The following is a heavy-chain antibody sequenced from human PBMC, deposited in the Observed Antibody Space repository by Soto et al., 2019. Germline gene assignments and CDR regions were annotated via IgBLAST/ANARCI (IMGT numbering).Heavy chain of an antibody. CDR1: GYTFTSYG. CDR2: ISAYNGNT. D-gene: IGHD5-12*01. Sequence: ASVKVSCKASGYTFTSYGISWVRQAPGQGLEWMGWISAYNGNTNYAQKLQGRVTMTTDTSTSTAYMELRSLRYDDTAVYYCARPDIVATIGAFDIWGQGTMVTVSS. V-gene: IGHV1-18*01. J-gene: IGHJ3*02. CDR3: ARPDIVATIGAFDI.